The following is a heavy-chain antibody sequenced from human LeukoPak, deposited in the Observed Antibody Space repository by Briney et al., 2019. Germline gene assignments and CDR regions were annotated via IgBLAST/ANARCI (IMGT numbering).Heavy chain of an antibody. CDR2: IYPGDSDT. V-gene: IGHV5-51*01. Sequence: GESLKISCKGSRYSFTSYWIGWVRQMPGKGLEWMGIIYPGDSDTRYSPSFQGQVTISADKSISTAYLQWSSLKASDTAMYYCARHEEGYCSGGSCFDAFDIWGQGTMVTVSS. D-gene: IGHD2-15*01. J-gene: IGHJ3*02. CDR3: ARHEEGYCSGGSCFDAFDI. CDR1: RYSFTSYW.